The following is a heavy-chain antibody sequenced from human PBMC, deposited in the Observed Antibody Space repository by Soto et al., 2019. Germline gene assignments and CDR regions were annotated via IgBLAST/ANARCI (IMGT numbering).Heavy chain of an antibody. CDR2: ISSSSSTI. D-gene: IGHD2-15*01. V-gene: IGHV3-48*02. J-gene: IGHJ4*02. CDR3: ARDWDPYCSGGSCYSGINY. CDR1: GFTFSSYS. Sequence: GGSLRLSCAASGFTFSSYSMNWVRQAPGKGLEWGSYISSSSSTIYYADSVKGRFTISRDNAKNSLYLQMNSLRDEDTAVYYCARDWDPYCSGGSCYSGINYWGQGTLVTVSS.